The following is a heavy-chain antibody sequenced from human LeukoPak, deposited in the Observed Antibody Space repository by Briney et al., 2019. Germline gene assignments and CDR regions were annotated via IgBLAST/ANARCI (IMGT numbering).Heavy chain of an antibody. CDR3: ARESWIQLSSPENWFDP. Sequence: GPVKVSCKASGYTFTGYYMHWVRQAPGQGLEWMGWINPNSSGTNYAQKFQGRVTMTRDTSISTAYMELSRLRSDDTAVYYCARESWIQLSSPENWFDPWGQGTLVTVSS. J-gene: IGHJ5*02. CDR1: GYTFTGYY. V-gene: IGHV1-2*02. D-gene: IGHD5-18*01. CDR2: INPNSSGT.